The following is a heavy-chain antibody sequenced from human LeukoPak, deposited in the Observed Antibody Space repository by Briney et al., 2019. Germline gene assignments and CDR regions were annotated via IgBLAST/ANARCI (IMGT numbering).Heavy chain of an antibody. J-gene: IGHJ4*02. CDR2: IFYTGNT. CDR3: ARSSNSAWYLASQYSFDY. D-gene: IGHD6-19*01. CDR1: GDSISSSGYY. V-gene: IGHV4-39*01. Sequence: SETLSLTCSVSGDSISSSGYYWGWIRQPPGKGLEWIGSIFYTGNTYYNPSLKSRVTISVDSSKSQFSLKLSSVTAADSAIYYCARSSNSAWYLASQYSFDYWGQGTLVTVSS.